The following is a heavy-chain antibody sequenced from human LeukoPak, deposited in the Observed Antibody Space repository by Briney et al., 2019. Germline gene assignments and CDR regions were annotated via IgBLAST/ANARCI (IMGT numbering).Heavy chain of an antibody. CDR3: ARQEYCSGGSCYTWFDP. CDR2: IYPADSDI. CDR1: GYSINNYW. D-gene: IGHD2-15*01. Sequence: GESLKISCKGSGYSINNYWIGWVRKMPGKGLEWMGIIYPADSDIRYSPSFQGQVTISADKSISTAYLQWSSLKASDTAMYYCARQEYCSGGSCYTWFDPWGQGTLVTISS. J-gene: IGHJ5*02. V-gene: IGHV5-51*01.